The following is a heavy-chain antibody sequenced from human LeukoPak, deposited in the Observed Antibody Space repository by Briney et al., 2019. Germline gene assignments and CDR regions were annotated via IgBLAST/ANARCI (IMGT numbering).Heavy chain of an antibody. V-gene: IGHV1-46*01. CDR2: INPSGGST. J-gene: IGHJ5*02. D-gene: IGHD6-13*01. Sequence: ASVKVSCKASGYRFTSYDMHWVRQAPGQGLEWMGIINPSGGSTSYAQRFQGRVAMTRDTSTTTVYMEVNSLTSEDTAVYFCARGAGPYSSSWSRVDGRNWFDPWGQGTLVTVSS. CDR1: GYRFTSYD. CDR3: ARGAGPYSSSWSRVDGRNWFDP.